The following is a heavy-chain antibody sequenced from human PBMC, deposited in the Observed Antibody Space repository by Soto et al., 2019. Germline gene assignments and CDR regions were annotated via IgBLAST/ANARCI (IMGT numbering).Heavy chain of an antibody. CDR1: GYTFTTYG. J-gene: IGHJ4*02. Sequence: QVQLVQSGAEVKKPGASVKVSCKASGYTFTTYGISWVRQAPGQGLEWVGWISAYSGNTKYAQKLQGRVTVTTDTYTSTAYMEVRSLRSDDTAVYSCARGRYGDYWGQGTLVTTSS. V-gene: IGHV1-18*01. CDR2: ISAYSGNT. D-gene: IGHD4-17*01. CDR3: ARGRYGDY.